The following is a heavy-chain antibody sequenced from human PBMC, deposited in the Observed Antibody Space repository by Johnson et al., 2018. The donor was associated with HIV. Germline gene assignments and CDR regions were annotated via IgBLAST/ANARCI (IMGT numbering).Heavy chain of an antibody. J-gene: IGHJ3*02. Sequence: VQLVESGGGLVQPGGSLRLSCAGTGFTVSSNYMYWVRQAPGKGLEFVSVIYSGGGTYYADSVKGRFTISRDNSKNTVYLHMNSLRPEDTAVYYCARDRSRHITMLLPDYGAFDIWGQGTMVTVSS. CDR3: ARDRSRHITMLLPDYGAFDI. V-gene: IGHV3-66*02. D-gene: IGHD3-10*01. CDR1: GFTVSSNY. CDR2: IYSGGGT.